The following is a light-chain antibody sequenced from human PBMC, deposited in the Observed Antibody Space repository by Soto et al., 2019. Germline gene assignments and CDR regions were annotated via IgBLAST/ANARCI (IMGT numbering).Light chain of an antibody. Sequence: EIVVTQSPATLSLSPGERATLSCRASQSVSSYLAWYQQKPGQAPRLLIYDASNRATGIPARFSGSGSGTDFTLTISSLEPEDFAVYYCQQRSNWPITFGQGTRL. CDR3: QQRSNWPIT. CDR1: QSVSSY. CDR2: DAS. V-gene: IGKV3-11*01. J-gene: IGKJ5*01.